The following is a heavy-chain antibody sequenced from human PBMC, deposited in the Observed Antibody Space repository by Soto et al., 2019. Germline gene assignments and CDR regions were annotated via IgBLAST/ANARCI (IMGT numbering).Heavy chain of an antibody. CDR1: GGSISSYY. CDR2: IHYSGST. Sequence: SETLSLTCTVSGGSISSYYWSWIRQPPGKGLEWIGYIHYSGSTNYNPSLKSRVTISVDTSKNQFSLKLSSVTAADTAVYYCARAGPGWFDPWGQGTLVTVSS. J-gene: IGHJ5*02. CDR3: ARAGPGWFDP. V-gene: IGHV4-59*01.